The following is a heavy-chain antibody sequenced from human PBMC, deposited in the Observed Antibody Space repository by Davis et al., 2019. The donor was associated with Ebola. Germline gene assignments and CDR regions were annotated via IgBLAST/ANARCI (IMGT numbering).Heavy chain of an antibody. J-gene: IGHJ4*02. CDR2: ISAYNGNT. CDR1: GGTFSSYA. D-gene: IGHD1-26*01. V-gene: IGHV1-18*01. CDR3: GRDKSGSY. Sequence: ASVKVSCKTSGGTFSSYAISWVRQAPGQGLEWMGWISAYNGNTNYAQKLQGRVTMTTDTSTSTAYMELRSLRSDDTAVYYCGRDKSGSYWGQGTLVTVSS.